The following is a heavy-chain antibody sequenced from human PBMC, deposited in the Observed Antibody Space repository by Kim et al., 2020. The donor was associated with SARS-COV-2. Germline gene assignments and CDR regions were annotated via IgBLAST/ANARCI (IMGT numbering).Heavy chain of an antibody. J-gene: IGHJ3*02. CDR3: AKASGYDSSGYYAGGAFDI. Sequence: GGSLRLSCAASGFTFSSYAMSWVRQAPGKGLEWVSAISGSGGSTYYADSVKGRFTISRDNSKNTLYLQMNSLRAEDTAVYYCAKASGYDSSGYYAGGAFDIWGQGTMVTVSS. CDR2: ISGSGGST. CDR1: GFTFSSYA. V-gene: IGHV3-23*01. D-gene: IGHD3-22*01.